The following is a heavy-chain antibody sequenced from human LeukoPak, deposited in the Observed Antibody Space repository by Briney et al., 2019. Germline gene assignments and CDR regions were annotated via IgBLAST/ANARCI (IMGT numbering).Heavy chain of an antibody. V-gene: IGHV4-34*01. J-gene: IGHJ5*02. CDR3: ARDLGVVTAISKLLDP. CDR1: GGSFSGYY. Sequence: SETLSLTCAVYGGSFSGYYWSWIRQPPGKGLEWIGEINHSGSTNYNPSLKSRVTISVDTSKNQFSLKLSSVTAADTAVYYCARDLGVVTAISKLLDPWGQGTLVTVSS. CDR2: INHSGST. D-gene: IGHD2-21*02.